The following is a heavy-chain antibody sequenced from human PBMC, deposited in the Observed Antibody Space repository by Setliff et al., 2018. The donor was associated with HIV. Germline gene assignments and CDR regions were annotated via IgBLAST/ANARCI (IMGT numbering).Heavy chain of an antibody. CDR3: ARVLYHSSSDPPGYYYYGMDV. Sequence: PGESLKISCKGSGSSFTNYWIGWVRQMPGKGLEWMGIIYPGDSDTRYSPSFQGQVTISADKSISTAYLQWSSLKASDTAMYYCARVLYHSSSDPPGYYYYGMDVWGQGTTVTVSS. J-gene: IGHJ6*02. CDR1: GSSFTNYW. D-gene: IGHD6-6*01. V-gene: IGHV5-51*01. CDR2: IYPGDSDT.